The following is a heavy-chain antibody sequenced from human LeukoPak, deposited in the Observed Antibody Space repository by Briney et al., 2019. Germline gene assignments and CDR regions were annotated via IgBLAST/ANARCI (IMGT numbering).Heavy chain of an antibody. V-gene: IGHV3-23*01. D-gene: IGHD6-13*01. CDR3: AKSRYSNQIYYYYYGMDV. Sequence: GGSLTLSCAVSGFTFSSYAMSWIRQPPGKGLEWVSAISGSGGSTYYADSVKDRFTISRDNSKNTLYLQMTSLRAEDTAVYYCAKSRYSNQIYYYYYGMDVWGQGTTVTVSS. J-gene: IGHJ6*02. CDR1: GFTFSSYA. CDR2: ISGSGGST.